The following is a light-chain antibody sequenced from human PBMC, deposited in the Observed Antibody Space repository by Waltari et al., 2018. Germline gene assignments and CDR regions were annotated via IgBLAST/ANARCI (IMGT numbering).Light chain of an antibody. V-gene: IGLV1-44*01. CDR3: ASWDDSLNGPV. CDR2: RNN. Sequence: QSVLTQPPSASGTPGQRVTISCSGSRSNIGTNTVNWYQQLPGAAPKVLICRNNQRPSGVPYRFSGSKSVTSASLAISGLQSEDEAAYFCASWDDSLNGPVFGGGTTLTVL. CDR1: RSNIGTNT. J-gene: IGLJ3*02.